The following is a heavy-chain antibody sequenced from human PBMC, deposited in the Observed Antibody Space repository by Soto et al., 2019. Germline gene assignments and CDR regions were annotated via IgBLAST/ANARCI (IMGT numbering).Heavy chain of an antibody. Sequence: ASVKVSCKASGYTFTGYYVHWVRQAPGQGLEWMGWINPNSGGTIYPQKFQGRVTMTRDTSISTAYMELRSLRFDDTAVYYCASTGNYGSGTSFPVDYWGQGTLVTVSS. CDR1: GYTFTGYY. V-gene: IGHV1-2*02. D-gene: IGHD3-10*01. CDR2: INPNSGGT. CDR3: ASTGNYGSGTSFPVDY. J-gene: IGHJ4*02.